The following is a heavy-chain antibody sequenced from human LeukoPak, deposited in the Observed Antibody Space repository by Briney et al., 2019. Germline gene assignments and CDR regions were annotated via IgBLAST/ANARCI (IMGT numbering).Heavy chain of an antibody. V-gene: IGHV3-23*01. Sequence: GGSLRLSCAASGFTFSSYAMSWVRQAPGKGLEWVSAISGSGGSTYYADSVKGRFTISRDNSKNTLYLQMNSLRAEDTAVYYCAKRGGYYDSSGYYDYFDYWGQGTLVTVSS. D-gene: IGHD3-22*01. CDR1: GFTFSSYA. CDR2: ISGSGGST. J-gene: IGHJ4*02. CDR3: AKRGGYYDSSGYYDYFDY.